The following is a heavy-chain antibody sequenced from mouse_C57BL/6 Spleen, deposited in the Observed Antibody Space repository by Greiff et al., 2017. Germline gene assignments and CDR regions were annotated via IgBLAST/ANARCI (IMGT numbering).Heavy chain of an antibody. CDR2: IHPNSGST. Sequence: QVQLQQPGAELVKPGASVKLSCKASGYTFTSYWMHWVKQRPGQGLEWIGMIHPNSGSTNYNEKFKSKATLTVDKSSSTAYMQLSSLTSEDSAVYYCASQPDYYGSPWYFDVWGTGTTVTVSS. CDR1: GYTFTSYW. V-gene: IGHV1-64*01. J-gene: IGHJ1*03. CDR3: ASQPDYYGSPWYFDV. D-gene: IGHD1-1*01.